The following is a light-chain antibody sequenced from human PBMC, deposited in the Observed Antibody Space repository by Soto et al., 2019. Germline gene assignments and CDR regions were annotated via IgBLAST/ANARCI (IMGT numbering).Light chain of an antibody. CDR3: MQGTHWSPYT. CDR2: RVS. V-gene: IGKV2-30*01. J-gene: IGKJ2*01. Sequence: DVVVTQSPLSLPVTLGRPASSSCRSRQSLVSTDGDTYLNWFQQRPGQSPRRLIFRVSNRGSGVTDRFSGSGSGTDFTLKMSRVEAEDVGVSYCMQGTHWSPYTFGHGTKVEIK. CDR1: QSLVSTDGDTY.